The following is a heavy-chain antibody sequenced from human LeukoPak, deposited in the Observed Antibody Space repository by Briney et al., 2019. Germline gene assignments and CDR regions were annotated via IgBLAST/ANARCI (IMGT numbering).Heavy chain of an antibody. V-gene: IGHV3-30*04. J-gene: IGHJ4*02. CDR2: ISYDGSNK. CDR1: GFTFSSYA. CDR3: VRDRGHYDSSGYYFDY. Sequence: GGSLRLSCAASGFTFSSYAMHWVRQAPGKGLEWVAVISYDGSNKYYADSVKGRFTISRDNSKNTLYLQMNSLRAEGTAVYYCVRDRGHYDSSGYYFDYWGQGTLVTVSS. D-gene: IGHD3-22*01.